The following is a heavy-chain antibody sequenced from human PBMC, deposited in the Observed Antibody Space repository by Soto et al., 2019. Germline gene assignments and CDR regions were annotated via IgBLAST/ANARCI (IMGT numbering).Heavy chain of an antibody. CDR2: IISSSTNI. CDR3: ARDLSWGSKWYYYMDV. V-gene: IGHV3-48*02. CDR1: GLTIIGNA. D-gene: IGHD3-16*01. J-gene: IGHJ6*03. Sequence: VQLVESGGGLVQPGGSLRLSCAASGLTIIGNAMNWVRQAPGRGREWVSYIISSSTNIHYADSVRGRFTISRDNAKNSLYLQMNSLRDEDTAVYRCARDLSWGSKWYYYMDVWGKGTTVTVSS.